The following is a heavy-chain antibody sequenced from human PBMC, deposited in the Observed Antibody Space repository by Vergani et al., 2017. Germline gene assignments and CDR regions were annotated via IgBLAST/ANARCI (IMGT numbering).Heavy chain of an antibody. CDR2: ISGSGGFT. CDR1: GFTFTNFA. J-gene: IGHJ4*02. V-gene: IGHV3-23*01. CDR3: VRHRWFRSDKCFNCSSCVY. Sequence: EVQLLESGGNLVQPGGSLRLSCAASGFTFTNFAMTWVRKAPGEGLEWVSGISGSGGFTYYADSVKGRFTISRDNSKDTLYLEMNSLRGEASVFYYCVRHRWFRSDKCFNCSSCVYWRQGTPVTVSS. D-gene: IGHD1-1*01.